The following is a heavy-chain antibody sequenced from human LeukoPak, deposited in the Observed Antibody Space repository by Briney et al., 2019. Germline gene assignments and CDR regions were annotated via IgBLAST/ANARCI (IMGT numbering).Heavy chain of an antibody. CDR2: INPNSGGT. V-gene: IGHV1-2*02. Sequence: ASVKVSCKASGYTFTVYYMHWVRQAPGQGLEWMGWINPNSGGTNYAQKFQGRVTMTRDTSISTAYMELSRLRSDDTAVYYCAREGIVVVAASYYGMDVWGQGTTVTVSS. J-gene: IGHJ6*02. D-gene: IGHD2-15*01. CDR3: AREGIVVVAASYYGMDV. CDR1: GYTFTVYY.